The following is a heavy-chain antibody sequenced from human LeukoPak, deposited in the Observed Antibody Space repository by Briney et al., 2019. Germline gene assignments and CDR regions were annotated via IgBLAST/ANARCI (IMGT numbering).Heavy chain of an antibody. CDR2: ISYDGSNK. Sequence: PGGSLRLSCAASGFTFSSYGMHWVRQAPGKGLEWVAVISYDGSNKYYADSVKGRFTISRDNSKNTLYLQMNGLRAEDTAVYYCAKDTLGDWGQGTLVTVSS. CDR3: AKDTLGD. CDR1: GFTFSSYG. J-gene: IGHJ4*02. V-gene: IGHV3-30*18.